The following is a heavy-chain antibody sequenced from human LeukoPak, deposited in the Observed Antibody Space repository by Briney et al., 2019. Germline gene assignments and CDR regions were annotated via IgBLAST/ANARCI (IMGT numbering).Heavy chain of an antibody. V-gene: IGHV4-30-4*08. Sequence: SETLSLTCTVSGGSISSGDYYWSWIRQPPGKGVEWIGYIYYSGSTYYNPSLKSRITISVDTSKNQFSLKLTSVTAADTAVYYCARVGFGVIIPPYAFDIWGKGTMVTVSS. D-gene: IGHD3-3*01. CDR2: IYYSGST. J-gene: IGHJ3*02. CDR1: GGSISSGDYY. CDR3: ARVGFGVIIPPYAFDI.